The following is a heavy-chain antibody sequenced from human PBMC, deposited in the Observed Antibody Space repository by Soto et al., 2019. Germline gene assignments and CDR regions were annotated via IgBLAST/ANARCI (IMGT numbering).Heavy chain of an antibody. CDR2: ISSTGSAI. CDR3: ARGSRQRFLEWLLFDY. Sequence: QVQLVESGGGLVKPGGSLRLSCAASGFTFSDYYMSWIRQAPGKGLEWISYISSTGSAIYYADSVKGRFTSSRDNAKNSLYLQMNSLRAEDPAVYYCARGSRQRFLEWLLFDYWGQGTLVTVSS. CDR1: GFTFSDYY. V-gene: IGHV3-11*01. J-gene: IGHJ4*02. D-gene: IGHD3-3*01.